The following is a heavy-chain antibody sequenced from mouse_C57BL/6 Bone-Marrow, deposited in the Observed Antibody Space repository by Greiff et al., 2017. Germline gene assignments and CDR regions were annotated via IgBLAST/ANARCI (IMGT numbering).Heavy chain of an antibody. V-gene: IGHV1-15*01. CDR3: TRWGYVGY. CDR1: GYTFTDYE. J-gene: IGHJ2*01. Sequence: QVQLKESGAELVRPGASVTLSCKASGYTFTDYEMHWVKQTPVHGLEWIGAIDPETGGTAYNQKFKGKAILTADKSSSTAYMELRSLTSEDSAVYYCTRWGYVGYWGQGTTLTVSS. CDR2: IDPETGGT. D-gene: IGHD3-1*01.